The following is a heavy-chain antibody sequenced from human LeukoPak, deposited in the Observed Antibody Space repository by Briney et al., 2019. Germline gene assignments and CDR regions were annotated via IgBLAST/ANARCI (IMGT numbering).Heavy chain of an antibody. CDR3: ARDRELGPDY. D-gene: IGHD6-6*01. J-gene: IGHJ4*02. V-gene: IGHV1-2*02. CDR2: INPNSGGT. Sequence: ASVKVSCNGSGFTFTDYYIHWVRQAPGQGLEWMGWINPNSGGTNYAQKFQGRVTMTRDTSISTAYMELSRLRSDDTAVYCCARDRELGPDYWGQGTLVTVSS. CDR1: GFTFTDYY.